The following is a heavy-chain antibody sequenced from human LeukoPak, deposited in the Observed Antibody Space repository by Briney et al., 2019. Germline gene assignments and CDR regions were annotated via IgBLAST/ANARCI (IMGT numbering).Heavy chain of an antibody. CDR2: ISGSGGST. J-gene: IGHJ4*02. D-gene: IGHD1-7*01. Sequence: QPGGSLRLSCAASGFTFSSYAMSWVRQAPGKGLKWVSAISGSGGSTYYADSVKGRFTISRDNSKNTLYLQMNSLRAEDTAVYYCASAYNWNYGGYYFDYWGQGTLVTVSS. V-gene: IGHV3-23*01. CDR3: ASAYNWNYGGYYFDY. CDR1: GFTFSSYA.